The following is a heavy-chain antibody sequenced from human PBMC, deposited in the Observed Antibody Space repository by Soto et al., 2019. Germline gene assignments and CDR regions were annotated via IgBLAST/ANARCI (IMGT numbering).Heavy chain of an antibody. V-gene: IGHV3-74*01. CDR2: INNDGTNT. CDR1: GVTFRSSW. Sequence: PGGSRSLSCTASGVTFRSSWMHWSRQAPGKGLVWVSRINNDGTNTDYADSVKGRFTISRDNAKNTVYLQVNNLRAEVTAVYYCARDVSWSGELSWGQGTLVTVSS. D-gene: IGHD1-7*01. J-gene: IGHJ5*01. CDR3: ARDVSWSGELS.